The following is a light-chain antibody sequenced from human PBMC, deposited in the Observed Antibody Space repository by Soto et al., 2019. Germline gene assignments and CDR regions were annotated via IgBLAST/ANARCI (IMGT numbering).Light chain of an antibody. CDR3: AAWDDSLSGVI. Sequence: QPVLTQPPSASGAPGQRVTISCSGSSSNIGRNNVFWYQHLPGTAPKLLIYMNNQRPSGVPDRFSGFKSGTSASLAISGLRSEDESEYYCAAWDDSLSGVIFGGGTKLTVL. CDR1: SSNIGRNN. CDR2: MNN. V-gene: IGLV1-47*01. J-gene: IGLJ2*01.